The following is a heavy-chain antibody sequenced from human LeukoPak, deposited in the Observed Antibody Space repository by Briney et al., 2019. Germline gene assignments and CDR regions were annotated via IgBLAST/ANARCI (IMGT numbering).Heavy chain of an antibody. CDR3: AKDLETLSGAWERSSSGSYDYYYGLDV. V-gene: IGHV3-23*01. D-gene: IGHD6-19*01. J-gene: IGHJ6*02. CDR2: ISGSGGST. Sequence: GGSLRLSCEASGFTFSIYAMTWVRQAPGKGLEWVSAISGSGGSTYYADSVKGRFTISRDNSKNTLYLQMNSLRAEDTAVYYCAKDLETLSGAWERSSSGSYDYYYGLDVWGQGTTVTVSS. CDR1: GFTFSIYA.